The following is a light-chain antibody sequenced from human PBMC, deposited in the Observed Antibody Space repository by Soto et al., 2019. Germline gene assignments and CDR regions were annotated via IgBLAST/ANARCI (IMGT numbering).Light chain of an antibody. CDR2: RNN. Sequence: QSVLTQPPSASGTPGQRVTISCSGTSSNIGNNYVSWYQQLPGTAPKLLIYRNNQRPSGVPDRFSGSKSGTSASLAISGLRSDDEADYYCAAWDDSLSGVVFCGGTQLTVL. CDR3: AAWDDSLSGVV. V-gene: IGLV1-47*01. CDR1: SSNIGNNY. J-gene: IGLJ2*01.